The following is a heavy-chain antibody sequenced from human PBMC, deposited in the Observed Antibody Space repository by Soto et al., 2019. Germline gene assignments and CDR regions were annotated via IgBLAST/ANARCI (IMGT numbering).Heavy chain of an antibody. D-gene: IGHD2-8*01. Sequence: EVQLFESGGALVQPGGSLRRSGAASRLTFSNYVVNWVLQAPGKGLEWVSTVGGTGDTYYPDSVKGRFTISRDNSKNKRYLKMSVLRAEDTAVSYCSTSGQCNSLKCTSFDMWGQGTMVAVSS. CDR3: STSGQCNSLKCTSFDM. V-gene: IGHV3-23*01. CDR2: VGGTGDT. J-gene: IGHJ3*02. CDR1: RLTFSNYV.